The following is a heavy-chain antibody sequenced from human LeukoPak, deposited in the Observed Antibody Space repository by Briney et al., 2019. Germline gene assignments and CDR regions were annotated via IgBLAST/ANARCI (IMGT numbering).Heavy chain of an antibody. CDR3: AGVGILTGYDFDY. Sequence: PSETLSLTCTVSGGSISRYYRSWIRQPPGKGLEWNGFIYYSWSANNNPSLTRRITISVDTTTYQFSHKLSSVSAADTAVYYCAGVGILTGYDFDYWGQGTLVTVSS. CDR2: IYYSWSA. CDR1: GGSISRYY. V-gene: IGHV4-59*01. J-gene: IGHJ4*02. D-gene: IGHD3-9*01.